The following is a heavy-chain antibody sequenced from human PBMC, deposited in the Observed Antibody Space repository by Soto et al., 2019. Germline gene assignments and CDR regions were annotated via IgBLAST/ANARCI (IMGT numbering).Heavy chain of an antibody. J-gene: IGHJ4*02. CDR3: AKGYFAWTHAPYYFDY. CDR1: GFTFSNYA. CDR2: ISGSGVNT. V-gene: IGHV3-23*01. Sequence: EVQLLDSGGGLVQPGGSLRLSCAASGFTFSNYAMSWVRQAPGKGLEWVSAISGSGVNTYYADSVKGRFTISRDNSQNTLYLQMDSLRVEDTAVYYCAKGYFAWTHAPYYFDYWGQGTLVTVSS. D-gene: IGHD3-9*01.